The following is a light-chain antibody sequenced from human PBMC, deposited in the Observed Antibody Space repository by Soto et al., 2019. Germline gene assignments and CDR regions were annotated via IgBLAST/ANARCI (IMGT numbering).Light chain of an antibody. CDR1: QSISTW. V-gene: IGKV1-5*01. CDR2: DAS. CDR3: QQYNRYPYT. Sequence: DIQITQSPSTVSASVGAAVTITFRASQSISTWLAWYQQKPRKAPNLLIYDASTSESGGPSGFSVSGSGTEFTLTISSLQPDDSATYYCQQYNRYPYTFGQGTKLVIK. J-gene: IGKJ2*01.